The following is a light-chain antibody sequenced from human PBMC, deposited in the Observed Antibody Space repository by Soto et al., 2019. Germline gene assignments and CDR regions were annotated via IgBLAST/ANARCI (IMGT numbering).Light chain of an antibody. CDR3: QQYGNSPPTIT. Sequence: EILMTQSPVTLSVLPGERATLSCRSRQVVSSNLAWYQQKPGQAPSPLIYGASSTATGIPDTFSGSGSGTDFTLTISRLEPEDFAVYYCQQYGNSPPTITFGQGTRVE. CDR1: QVVSSN. J-gene: IGKJ5*01. CDR2: GAS. V-gene: IGKV3-20*01.